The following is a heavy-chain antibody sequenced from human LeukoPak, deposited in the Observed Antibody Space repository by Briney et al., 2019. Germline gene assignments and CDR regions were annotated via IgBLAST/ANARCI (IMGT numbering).Heavy chain of an antibody. D-gene: IGHD6-19*01. J-gene: IGHJ3*02. Sequence: GGSLRLSCAASGFTFDDYGMSWVRQAPGKGLEWVSGINWNGGSTGYADSVKGQFTISRDNAKNSLYLQMNSLRAEDTALYHCARSSYSSGFNDAFDIWGQGTMVTVSS. V-gene: IGHV3-20*01. CDR3: ARSSYSSGFNDAFDI. CDR1: GFTFDDYG. CDR2: INWNGGST.